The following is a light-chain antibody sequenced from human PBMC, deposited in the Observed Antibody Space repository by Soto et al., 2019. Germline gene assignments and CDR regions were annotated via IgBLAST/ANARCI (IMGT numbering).Light chain of an antibody. CDR2: AAS. CDR1: QAISTW. V-gene: IGKV1D-12*01. Sequence: DIQMTQSPSSVSASVGDRVTITCRASQAISTWLAWHQQKPGKAPKLLIYAASNLQTGVPSRFSGSGSGTDFTLTISSLQPEDFATYYCQQANSFPRTFGQGTKVEIK. J-gene: IGKJ1*01. CDR3: QQANSFPRT.